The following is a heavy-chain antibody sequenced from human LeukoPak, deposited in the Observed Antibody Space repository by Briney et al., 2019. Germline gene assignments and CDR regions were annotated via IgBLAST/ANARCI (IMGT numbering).Heavy chain of an antibody. CDR1: GFTFSNAW. J-gene: IGHJ6*03. Sequence: PGGSLRLSRAASGFTFSNAWVSWVRQAPGKALEWVVRIKSKTDGGLSDYAAAVKGRFTLSRDDAKHTLYLQMNSLRVEDTAVYYCARVLRYCSGGNCYSGGLGYMDVWGKGTTVTISS. V-gene: IGHV3-15*01. D-gene: IGHD2-15*01. CDR2: IKSKTDGGLS. CDR3: ARVLRYCSGGNCYSGGLGYMDV.